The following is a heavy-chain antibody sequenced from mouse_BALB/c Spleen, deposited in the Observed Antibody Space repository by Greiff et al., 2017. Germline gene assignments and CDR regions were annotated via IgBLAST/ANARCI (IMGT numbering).Heavy chain of an antibody. CDR2: IWSGGST. CDR3: ARTFYYRYERAMDY. V-gene: IGHV2-4-1*01. J-gene: IGHJ4*01. D-gene: IGHD2-14*01. Sequence: VHLVESGPGLVQPSQSLSITCTVSGFSLTSYGVHWVRQSPGKGLEWLGVIWSGGSTDYNAAFISRLSISKDNSKSQVFFKMNSLQADDTAIYYCARTFYYRYERAMDYWGQGTSVTVSS. CDR1: GFSLTSYG.